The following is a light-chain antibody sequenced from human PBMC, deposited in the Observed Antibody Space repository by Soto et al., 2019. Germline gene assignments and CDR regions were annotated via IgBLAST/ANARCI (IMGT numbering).Light chain of an antibody. V-gene: IGKV1-39*01. Sequence: DIQMTQSPSSLSASVGDRVTITCRASQSISIYLNWYQQKPGKAPKLLIYAASSLQSGVPSRFSGSGSGTDFTLTISSLQPEDFATYYCQQSYSTPPFGHGTKVEIK. CDR3: QQSYSTPP. CDR2: AAS. CDR1: QSISIY. J-gene: IGKJ1*01.